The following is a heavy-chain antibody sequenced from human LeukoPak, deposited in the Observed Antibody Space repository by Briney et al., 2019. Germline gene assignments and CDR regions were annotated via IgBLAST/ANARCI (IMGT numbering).Heavy chain of an antibody. CDR2: IIPIFGTA. D-gene: IGHD3-10*01. J-gene: IGHJ5*02. V-gene: IGHV1-69*05. Sequence: WASVKVSCKASGGTFSSYAISWVRQAPGQGLEWMGGIIPIFGTANYAQKFQGWVTMTRDTSISTAYMELSRLRSDDTAVYYCAREAQGTEGNWFDPWGQGTLVTVSS. CDR3: AREAQGTEGNWFDP. CDR1: GGTFSSYA.